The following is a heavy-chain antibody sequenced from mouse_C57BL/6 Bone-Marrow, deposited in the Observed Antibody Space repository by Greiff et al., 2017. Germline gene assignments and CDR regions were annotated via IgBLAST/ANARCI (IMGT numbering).Heavy chain of an antibody. CDR3: TTCGNYFYAMDY. J-gene: IGHJ4*01. CDR1: GFNIKDYY. CDR2: IDPEDGDT. D-gene: IGHD2-1*01. V-gene: IGHV14-1*01. Sequence: VQLQQSGAELVRPVASVKLSCTASGFNIKDYYMHWVKQRPEQGLEWIGRIDPEDGDTEYAPKFQGKATMTADTSSNTAYLQLSSLTSEDTAVYYCTTCGNYFYAMDYWGQGTSVTVSS.